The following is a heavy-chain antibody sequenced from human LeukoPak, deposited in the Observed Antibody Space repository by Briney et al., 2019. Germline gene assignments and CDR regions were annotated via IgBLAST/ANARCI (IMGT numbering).Heavy chain of an antibody. Sequence: ASVKVSCKASGYTFTSYYMHWVRQAPGQGLEWMGIINPSGGSTSYAQKFQGRVTMTRDTSTSTVYMELSSLRSEDTAMYYCIQSSGYSQGLDYWGQGTLVTVSS. CDR1: GYTFTSYY. V-gene: IGHV1-46*01. D-gene: IGHD6-19*01. J-gene: IGHJ4*02. CDR3: IQSSGYSQGLDY. CDR2: INPSGGST.